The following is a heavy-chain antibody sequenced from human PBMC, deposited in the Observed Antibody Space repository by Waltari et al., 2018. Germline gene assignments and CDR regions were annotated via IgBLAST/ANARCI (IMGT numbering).Heavy chain of an antibody. CDR1: GGSINSSNW. CDR2: IYHSGAT. V-gene: IGHV4-4*02. CDR3: ARTRGSSYGIYYYYYYGMGV. D-gene: IGHD5-18*01. Sequence: QVQLQESGPGLVKPSGTLSLTCAVSGGSINSSNWWSWVRQPPGKGLEWIGEIYHSGATNNIPALKSGGTISVDKTKNHCSLKMNPVTAADTAVYYCARTRGSSYGIYYYYYYGMGVWGHGTTVTVSS. J-gene: IGHJ6*02.